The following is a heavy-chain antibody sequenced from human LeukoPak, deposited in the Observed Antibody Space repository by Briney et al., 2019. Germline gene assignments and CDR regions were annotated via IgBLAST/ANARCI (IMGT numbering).Heavy chain of an antibody. CDR1: GYTFTSYG. CDR2: MNPNSGNT. Sequence: GASVKVSCKASGYTFTSYGISWVRQATGQGLEWMGWMNPNSGNTGYAQKFQGSVNMTRNTSTSTAYMELSSLKSEDTAVYYCARVNTYYYGSGVSRAFHMWGQGTMVIVSS. CDR3: ARVNTYYYGSGVSRAFHM. V-gene: IGHV1-8*02. J-gene: IGHJ3*02. D-gene: IGHD3-10*01.